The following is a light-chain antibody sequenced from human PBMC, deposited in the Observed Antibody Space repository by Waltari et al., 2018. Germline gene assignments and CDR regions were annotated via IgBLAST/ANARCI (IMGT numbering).Light chain of an antibody. V-gene: IGLV2-14*02. CDR3: SSYAGRSYV. Sequence: QSALTQPASVSGSPGQSLTISCTGTSSDVGRYNPVSWHQQHPGKGPNLIPYEVDKRTSGVSNRVSGSKSGNTASLTISGLQTEDEADYYCSSYAGRSYVFGTGTKVAVL. CDR1: SSDVGRYNP. CDR2: EVD. J-gene: IGLJ1*01.